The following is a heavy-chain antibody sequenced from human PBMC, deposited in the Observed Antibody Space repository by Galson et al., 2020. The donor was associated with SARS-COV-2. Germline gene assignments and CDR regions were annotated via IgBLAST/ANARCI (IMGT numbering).Heavy chain of an antibody. CDR3: SRRTVMDV. V-gene: IGHV6-1*01. CDR2: TYYRSKWFY. CDR1: GDSVSSDSSS. J-gene: IGHJ6*02. Sequence: SQTLSLTFAISGDSVSSDSSSWNWIRQSPSRGLEWLGRTYYRSKWFYDYAPSMRSRVTINPDTTENHFSLHMKSVTPEDTAIYYCSRRTVMDVWGQGTTVTVSS. D-gene: IGHD4-17*01.